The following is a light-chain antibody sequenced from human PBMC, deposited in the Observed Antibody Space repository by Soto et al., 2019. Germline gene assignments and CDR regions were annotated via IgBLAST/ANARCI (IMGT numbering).Light chain of an antibody. CDR1: GRDVGDYNY. J-gene: IGLJ1*01. V-gene: IGLV2-8*01. CDR2: EVS. CDR3: SSYTGSSYV. Sequence: QSALTQPPSASGSPGQSVTISCTGTGRDVGDYNYVSWYQQHPGKAPKLMIYEVSKRPSGVPDRFSGSKSGNTASLTVSGLQAEDEANSYCSSYTGSSYVFGTGTKLTVL.